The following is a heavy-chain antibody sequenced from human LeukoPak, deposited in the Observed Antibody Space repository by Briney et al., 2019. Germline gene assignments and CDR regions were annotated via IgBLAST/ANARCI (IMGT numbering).Heavy chain of an antibody. CDR1: GGSISSSNYY. CDR3: ARSRGELNDY. CDR2: IYYSGST. Sequence: SETLSLTCTVSGGSISSSNYYWGWIRQPPGKGLEWIGSIYYSGSTYYNPSLKSRVTISVDTSKNQFSLKLSSVTAADTAVYYCARSRGELNDYWGQGTLVTVSS. V-gene: IGHV4-39*07. D-gene: IGHD1-26*01. J-gene: IGHJ4*02.